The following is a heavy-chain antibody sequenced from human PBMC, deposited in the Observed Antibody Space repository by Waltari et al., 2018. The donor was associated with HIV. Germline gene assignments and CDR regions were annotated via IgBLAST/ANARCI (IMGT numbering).Heavy chain of an antibody. V-gene: IGHV3-48*03. CDR3: ARDIKVAGGQVLRPRYFDY. CDR1: GFSFGSYG. Sequence: EVQLVESGGGLAQPGGSLMVSCAASGFSFGSYGMNWLRQAPGKGLNWISFISSDSSIIFEADSVEGRFAISRDNAKNSLYLQMNGLRPEDTGVYFCARDIKVAGGQVLRPRYFDYWGQGTPVTVSS. D-gene: IGHD1-20*01. CDR2: ISSDSSII. J-gene: IGHJ4*02.